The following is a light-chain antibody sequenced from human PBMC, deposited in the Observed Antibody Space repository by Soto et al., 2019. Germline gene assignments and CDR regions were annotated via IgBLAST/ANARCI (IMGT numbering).Light chain of an antibody. V-gene: IGLV2-18*02. CDR2: EVT. CDR1: SSDIGSYNR. Sequence: QPVLTQPPSVSGSPGQSVTISCIGTSSDIGSYNRVSWYQQSPGTAPKLIIYEVTNRPSGVAGRFSGSKSGNTASLTISGLQAEDEADYYCTSYTPRTAVVFGGGTKLTVL. CDR3: TSYTPRTAVV. J-gene: IGLJ3*02.